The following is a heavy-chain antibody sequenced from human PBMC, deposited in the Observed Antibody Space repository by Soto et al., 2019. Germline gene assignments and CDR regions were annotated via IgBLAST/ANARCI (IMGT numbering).Heavy chain of an antibody. V-gene: IGHV4-59*01. J-gene: IGHJ2*01. CDR1: GGSISSYY. CDR3: ARELTLDYDSSARYFDL. D-gene: IGHD3-22*01. Sequence: QVQLQESGPGLVKPSETLSLTCTVSGGSISSYYWSWIRQPPGKGLAWIGYIYYSGSTNDNPSLKRRVTISVDTSKNQFSLKLSSVTAADTAVYYCARELTLDYDSSARYFDLWGRGTLVTVSS. CDR2: IYYSGST.